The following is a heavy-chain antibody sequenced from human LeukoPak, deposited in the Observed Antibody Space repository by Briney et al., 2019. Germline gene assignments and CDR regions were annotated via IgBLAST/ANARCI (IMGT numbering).Heavy chain of an antibody. D-gene: IGHD3-22*01. J-gene: IGHJ4*02. CDR2: IKQDGREK. CDR1: GVSFSSSW. Sequence: TERSLRLSCAASGVSFSSSWMSWARHAPGKGMEWVANIKQDGREKYYVDSVKGRFTISRDNAKNSLYLQMNSLRAEDTAVYYCARVGWLLPPDYWGQGTLVTVSS. V-gene: IGHV3-7*01. CDR3: ARVGWLLPPDY.